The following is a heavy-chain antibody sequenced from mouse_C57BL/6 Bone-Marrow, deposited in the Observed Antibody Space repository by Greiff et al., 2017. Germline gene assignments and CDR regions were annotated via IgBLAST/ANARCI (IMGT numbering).Heavy chain of an antibody. V-gene: IGHV5-17*01. CDR3: ARQGITTVVANYYCDY. Sequence: EVMLVESGGGLVKPGGSLKLSCAASGFTFSDYGMHWVRQAPEKGLEWVAYISSGSSTIYYADTVKGRFTISRDNAKNTLFLQMTSLMSEDTAMYYCARQGITTVVANYYCDYWGQGTTLTVSS. CDR1: GFTFSDYG. D-gene: IGHD1-1*01. J-gene: IGHJ2*01. CDR2: ISSGSSTI.